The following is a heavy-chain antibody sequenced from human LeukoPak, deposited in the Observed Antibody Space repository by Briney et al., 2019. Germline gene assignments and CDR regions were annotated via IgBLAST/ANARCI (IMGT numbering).Heavy chain of an antibody. V-gene: IGHV3-7*01. CDR3: ARRYSYGYFPEYYFDY. J-gene: IGHJ4*02. Sequence: GGSLRLSCAASGFTFSSYWMSWVRQAPGKGLEWVANIKQDGSEKYYVDSVKGRFTISRDNGKNSLYLQMNSLRAEDTAVYYCARRYSYGYFPEYYFDYWGQGTLVTVSS. D-gene: IGHD5-18*01. CDR1: GFTFSSYW. CDR2: IKQDGSEK.